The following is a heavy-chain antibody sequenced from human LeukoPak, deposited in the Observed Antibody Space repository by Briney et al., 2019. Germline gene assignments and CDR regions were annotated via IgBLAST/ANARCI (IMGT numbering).Heavy chain of an antibody. J-gene: IGHJ5*02. CDR1: GGSFSDYY. V-gene: IGHV4-34*01. CDR3: ARDRWSCSGGSCYSGYWFDP. CDR2: INHTGST. D-gene: IGHD2-15*01. Sequence: TSETLSLTCAVYGGSFSDYYWSWIRQSPGKGLEWIGEINHTGSTKYNPSLKSRVTISVDTSKNQFSLKLSSVTAADTAVYYCARDRWSCSGGSCYSGYWFDPWGQGTLVTVSS.